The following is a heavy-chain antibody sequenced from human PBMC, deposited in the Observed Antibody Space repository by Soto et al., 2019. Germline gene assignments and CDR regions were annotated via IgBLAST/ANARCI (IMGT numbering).Heavy chain of an antibody. V-gene: IGHV4-61*01. D-gene: IGHD1-1*01. CDR1: GGSVSSGSYY. CDR2: IYYSGST. CDR3: ARDQRTTGTTSWFDP. J-gene: IGHJ5*02. Sequence: TSETLSLTCTVSGGSVSSGSYYWSWIRQPPGKGLEWIGYIYYSGSTNYNPSLKSRVTISVDTSKNQFSLKLSSVTAADTAVYYCARDQRTTGTTSWFDPWGQGTLVTVSS.